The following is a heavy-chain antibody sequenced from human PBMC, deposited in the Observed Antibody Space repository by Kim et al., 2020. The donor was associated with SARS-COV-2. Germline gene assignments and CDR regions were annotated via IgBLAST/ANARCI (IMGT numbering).Heavy chain of an antibody. V-gene: IGHV4-39*01. J-gene: IGHJ4*02. D-gene: IGHD5-18*01. CDR1: GGSISSSSYY. CDR2: IYYSGST. CDR3: ASKLGGYSYGYVDY. Sequence: SETLSLTCTVSGGSISSSSYYWGWIRQPPGKGLEWIGSIYYSGSTYYNPSLKSRVTISVDTSKNQFSLKLSSVTAADTAVYYCASKLGGYSYGYVDYWGQGTLVTVSS.